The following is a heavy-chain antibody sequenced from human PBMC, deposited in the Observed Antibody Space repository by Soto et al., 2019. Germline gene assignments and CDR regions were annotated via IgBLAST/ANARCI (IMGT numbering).Heavy chain of an antibody. D-gene: IGHD3-9*01. J-gene: IGHJ4*01. V-gene: IGHV3-15*07. Sequence: GGSLRLSCAASGFTFSDAWLNWVRQAPGKGLEWVGRIKSKIDGGTTDFAAPMKGRFAISRDDSRDMVYMEMYSLKTDDTAVYYCTTDSLFTGQLVRMDNWGHGTLVTVSS. CDR2: IKSKIDGGTT. CDR1: GFTFSDAW. CDR3: TTDSLFTGQLVRMDN.